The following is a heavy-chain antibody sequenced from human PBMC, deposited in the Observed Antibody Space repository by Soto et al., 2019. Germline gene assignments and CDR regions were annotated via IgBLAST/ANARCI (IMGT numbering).Heavy chain of an antibody. CDR3: AITPPYDSSGYYDPRTEDYYYGMDV. CDR2: IYYSGST. Sequence: SETLSLTCTVSGGSISSSSYYWGWIRQPPGKGLEWIGSIYYSGSTYYNPSLKSRVTISVDTSKNQFSLKLSSVTAADTAVYYCAITPPYDSSGYYDPRTEDYYYGMDVWGQGTTVTV. D-gene: IGHD3-22*01. J-gene: IGHJ6*02. CDR1: GGSISSSSYY. V-gene: IGHV4-39*01.